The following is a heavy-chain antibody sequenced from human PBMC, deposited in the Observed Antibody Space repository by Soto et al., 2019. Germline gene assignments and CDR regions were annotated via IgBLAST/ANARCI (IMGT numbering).Heavy chain of an antibody. CDR2: ITHSGST. CDR1: RGSISSYY. J-gene: IGHJ5*02. V-gene: IGHV4-59*01. Sequence: QVQLQESGPGLVKPSETLSLACTVSRGSISSYYWSWFRQTPGKGLEWIGYITHSGSTKYNPSLESRVMVSIDTSRQQFSLRLISVPAADTAVYYCASIPRGHSFGWFDHWGQGSLVIVSS. CDR3: ASIPRGHSFGWFDH. D-gene: IGHD5-18*01.